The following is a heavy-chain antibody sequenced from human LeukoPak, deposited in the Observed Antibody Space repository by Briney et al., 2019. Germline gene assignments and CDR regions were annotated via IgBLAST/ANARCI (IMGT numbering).Heavy chain of an antibody. V-gene: IGHV4-34*01. CDR1: GGSFSGFY. CDR2: ISHSGTT. CDR3: ARGGLDTRRGGYFDY. J-gene: IGHJ4*02. Sequence: SETLSLTCAVYGGSFSGFYWSWVRQPPGKELEWIGEISHSGTTYFNPSLKSRVTVSVDTSKSQFSLRLDSMTAADTAVYYCARGGLDTRRGGYFDYWGQGILVTVSS. D-gene: IGHD5-18*01.